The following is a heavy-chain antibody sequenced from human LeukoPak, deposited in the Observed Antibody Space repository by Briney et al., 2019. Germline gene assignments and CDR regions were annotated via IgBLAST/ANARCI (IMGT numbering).Heavy chain of an antibody. Sequence: ASVTVSCKASGYTFTGYYMHWVRQAPGQGLEWMGRINPNSGGTNYAQKFQGRVTMTRDTSISTAYMELSRLRSDDTAVYYCAREKRDGYNLLFDYWGQGTLVTVSS. J-gene: IGHJ4*02. D-gene: IGHD5-24*01. CDR2: INPNSGGT. V-gene: IGHV1-2*06. CDR1: GYTFTGYY. CDR3: AREKRDGYNLLFDY.